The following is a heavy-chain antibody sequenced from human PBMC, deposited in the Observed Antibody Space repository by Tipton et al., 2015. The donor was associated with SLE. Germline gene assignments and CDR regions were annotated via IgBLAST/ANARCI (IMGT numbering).Heavy chain of an antibody. Sequence: TLSLTCAVSGGSISSGGYSWSWIRQPPGKGLEWIGYIYHSGSTYYNPSLKSRVTISVDTSKNQFSLKLSSVTAADTAVYYCARARSLITGTTGGTFDYWGQGTLVTVSS. J-gene: IGHJ4*02. CDR3: ARARSLITGTTGGTFDY. V-gene: IGHV4-30-2*01. D-gene: IGHD1-20*01. CDR2: IYHSGST. CDR1: GGSISSGGYS.